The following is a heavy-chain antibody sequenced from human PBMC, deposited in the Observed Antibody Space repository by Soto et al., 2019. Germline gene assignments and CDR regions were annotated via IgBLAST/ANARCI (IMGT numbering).Heavy chain of an antibody. CDR2: IYHSGST. Sequence: SETLSLTCTVSGGSINNYYWGWIRQPPGKGLEWIGSIYHSGSTYYNPSLKSRVTISVDTSKNQFSLKLSSVTAADTAVYYCARGRSGGSCYSVFTSCGLTFDYWGQGTLVTVSS. D-gene: IGHD2-15*01. CDR1: GGSINNYY. J-gene: IGHJ4*02. V-gene: IGHV4-39*07. CDR3: ARGRSGGSCYSVFTSCGLTFDY.